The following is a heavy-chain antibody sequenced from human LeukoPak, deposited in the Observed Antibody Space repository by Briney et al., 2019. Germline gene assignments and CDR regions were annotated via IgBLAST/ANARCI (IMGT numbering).Heavy chain of an antibody. Sequence: PSETLSLTCTVSGGSISGYYWSWIRQPPGKGLEWIGYIYYSGSTNYNPSLKSRVSIALDTSKNQLSLNLSSVTAADTAVYYCARGISVDYDSSMGYWGQGTLVTVSS. J-gene: IGHJ4*02. V-gene: IGHV4-59*01. CDR3: ARGISVDYDSSMGY. CDR2: IYYSGST. D-gene: IGHD3-22*01. CDR1: GGSISGYY.